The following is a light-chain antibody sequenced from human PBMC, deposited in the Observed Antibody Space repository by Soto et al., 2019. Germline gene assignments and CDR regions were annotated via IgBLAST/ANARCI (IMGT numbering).Light chain of an antibody. V-gene: IGKV3-11*01. CDR1: QSVSSY. J-gene: IGKJ4*01. CDR3: QQRSGT. CDR2: DAS. Sequence: EIVLTQSPATLSLSPGERATLSCRASQSVSSYLAWYQQKPGQAPRLLIYDASNRATGIPARFSGSGSGTDFTLTISSLEPEDFAVYYCQQRSGTFGGGTKV.